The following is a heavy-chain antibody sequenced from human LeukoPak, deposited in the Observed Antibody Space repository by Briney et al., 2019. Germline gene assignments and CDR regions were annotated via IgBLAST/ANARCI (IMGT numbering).Heavy chain of an antibody. CDR2: INHSGST. CDR1: GGSISSYY. J-gene: IGHJ6*03. V-gene: IGHV4-34*01. CDR3: ARGRKYYYYYYMDV. Sequence: SETLPLTCTVSGGSISSYYWSWIRQPPGKGLEWIGEINHSGSTNYNPSLKSRVTISVDTSKNQFSLKLSSVTAADTAVYYCARGRKYYYYYYMDVWGKGTTVTVSS.